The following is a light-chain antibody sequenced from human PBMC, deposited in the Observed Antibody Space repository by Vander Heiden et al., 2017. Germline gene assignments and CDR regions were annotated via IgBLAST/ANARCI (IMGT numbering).Light chain of an antibody. CDR1: QGIANF. CDR3: LKYDSAPRT. CDR2: GGY. Sequence: TQMTQSPSSLSASVGDRVTITCRTSQGIANFLAWDQQKPGRAPKLLVYGGYRLQSGVPSRFSGSETGTEFTLTISSLQPEDVAIYYCLKYDSAPRTFGQGTRVELK. V-gene: IGKV1-27*01. J-gene: IGKJ1*01.